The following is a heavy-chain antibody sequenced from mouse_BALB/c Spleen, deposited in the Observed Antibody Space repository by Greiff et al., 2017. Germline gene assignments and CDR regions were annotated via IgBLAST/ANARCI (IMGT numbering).Heavy chain of an antibody. V-gene: IGHV1-77*01. CDR1: GYTFTDYV. J-gene: IGHJ4*01. CDR2: IYPGSGST. D-gene: IGHD2-4*01. CDR3: ARGLRRNYAMDY. Sequence: VQLQQSGPELVKPGASVKMSCKASGYTFTDYVISWVKQRTGQGLEWIGEIYPGSGSTYYNEKFKGKATLTADKSSNTAYMQLSSLTSEDSAVYFCARGLRRNYAMDYWGQGTSVTVSS.